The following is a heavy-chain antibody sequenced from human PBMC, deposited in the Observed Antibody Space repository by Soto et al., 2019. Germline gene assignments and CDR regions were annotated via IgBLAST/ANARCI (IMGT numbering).Heavy chain of an antibody. CDR2: INPNSGGT. CDR1: GYTFTGYY. D-gene: IGHD3-3*01. Sequence: GASVKVSCKASGYTFTGYYMHWVLQAPGQGLEWMGWINPNSGGTNYAQKFQGRVTMTRDTSISTAYMELSRLRSDDTAVYYCARDNYDFWSGYYGPDYYYYGMDVWGQGTTVTVSS. J-gene: IGHJ6*02. CDR3: ARDNYDFWSGYYGPDYYYYGMDV. V-gene: IGHV1-2*02.